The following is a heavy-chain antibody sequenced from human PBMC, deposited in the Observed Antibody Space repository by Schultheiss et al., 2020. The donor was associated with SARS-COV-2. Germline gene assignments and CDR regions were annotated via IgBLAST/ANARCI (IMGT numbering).Heavy chain of an antibody. CDR3: ARDTPYYGSGSYYNVSH. CDR2: ISGSGGST. D-gene: IGHD3-10*01. V-gene: IGHV3-23*01. J-gene: IGHJ4*02. CDR1: GFTFSNAW. Sequence: GESLKISCAASGFTFSNAWMSWIRQAPGKGLEWVSAISGSGGSTYYADSVKGRFTISRDNSKNTLYLQMNSLRAEDTAVYYCARDTPYYGSGSYYNVSHWGQGTLVTVSS.